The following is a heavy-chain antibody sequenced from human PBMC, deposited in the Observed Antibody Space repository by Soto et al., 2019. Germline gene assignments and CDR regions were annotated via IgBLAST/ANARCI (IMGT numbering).Heavy chain of an antibody. D-gene: IGHD3-3*01. CDR1: GGSFSGYY. J-gene: IGHJ5*02. CDR3: ARGRLALYDFWRRYYTDPPNDP. Sequence: SETLSLTCAVYGGSFSGYYWSWIRQPPGKGLEWIGEINHSGSTNYNPSLKSRVTISVDTSKNQFSLKLSSVTAADTAVYYCARGRLALYDFWRRYYTDPPNDPWGQGTLVTVSS. CDR2: INHSGST. V-gene: IGHV4-34*01.